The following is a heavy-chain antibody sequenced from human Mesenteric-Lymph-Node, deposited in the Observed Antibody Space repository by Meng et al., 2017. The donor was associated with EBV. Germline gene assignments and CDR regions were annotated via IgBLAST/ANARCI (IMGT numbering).Heavy chain of an antibody. CDR3: ARTYRSGWYFFDF. CDR1: GGIFRSHA. V-gene: IGHV1-69*01. J-gene: IGHJ4*01. CDR2: IVAVFGTT. Sequence: QVQLVQAGAEVKKPGSSLKVSCKASGGIFRSHAISWVRQAPGQGLEWMGGIVAVFGTTHYAQKFQGRVTITADESTSTVYMELSSLRSEDTAVYYCARTYRSGWYFFDFWGQGTLVTVSS. D-gene: IGHD6-19*01.